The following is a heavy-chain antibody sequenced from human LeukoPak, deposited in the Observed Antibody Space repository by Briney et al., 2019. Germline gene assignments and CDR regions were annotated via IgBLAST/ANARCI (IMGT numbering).Heavy chain of an antibody. J-gene: IGHJ5*02. CDR2: IYTSGST. Sequence: SETLSLTCTVSGGSISYYYWNWIRQPAGKGLEWIGRIYTSGSTNYNPSLKSRVTISVDTSKNQFSLKLSSVTAADTAVYYCARDRISVSDPPNWFDPWGQGTLVTVSS. CDR1: GGSISYYY. V-gene: IGHV4-4*07. CDR3: ARDRISVSDPPNWFDP. D-gene: IGHD6-19*01.